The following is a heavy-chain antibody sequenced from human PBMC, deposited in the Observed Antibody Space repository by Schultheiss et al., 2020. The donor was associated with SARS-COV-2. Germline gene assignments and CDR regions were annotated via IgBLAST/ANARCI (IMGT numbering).Heavy chain of an antibody. Sequence: GESLKISCAASGFTFSSYSMNWVRQAPGKGLEWVSSISSSSSYIYYADSVKGRFTISRDNAKNSLYLQMNSLRAEDTAVYYCAREGYYYDSSGYYLDAFDIWGQGTMVTVSS. J-gene: IGHJ3*02. CDR2: ISSSSSYI. CDR3: AREGYYYDSSGYYLDAFDI. D-gene: IGHD3-22*01. V-gene: IGHV3-21*01. CDR1: GFTFSSYS.